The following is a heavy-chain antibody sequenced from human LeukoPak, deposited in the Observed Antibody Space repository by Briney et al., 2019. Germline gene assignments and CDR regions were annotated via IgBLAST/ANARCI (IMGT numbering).Heavy chain of an antibody. V-gene: IGHV3-66*01. D-gene: IGHD3-9*01. J-gene: IGHJ6*03. CDR3: ARAITLTGYFYYYYYMDV. CDR1: GFTFSSYA. CDR2: IYSGGST. Sequence: GGSLRLSCAASGFTFSSYAMHWVRQAPGKGLEWVAVIYSGGSTYYADSVKGRFTISRDNSKNTLYLQMNSLRAEDMAVYYCARAITLTGYFYYYYYMDVWGKGTTVTVSS.